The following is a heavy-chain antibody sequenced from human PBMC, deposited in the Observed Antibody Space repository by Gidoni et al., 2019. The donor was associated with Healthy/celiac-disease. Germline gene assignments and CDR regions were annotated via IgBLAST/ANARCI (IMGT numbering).Heavy chain of an antibody. J-gene: IGHJ4*02. CDR1: GFTFSSYG. D-gene: IGHD3-10*01. CDR3: ARDSRFGELDIDY. CDR2: IWYDGSNK. V-gene: IGHV3-33*01. Sequence: QVQLVESGGGVVQPGRSLRLSCAASGFTFSSYGMHWVRQAPGKGLEWVAVIWYDGSNKYYADSVKGRFTISRDNSKNTLYLQMNSLRAEDTAVYYCARDSRFGELDIDYWGQGTLVTVSS.